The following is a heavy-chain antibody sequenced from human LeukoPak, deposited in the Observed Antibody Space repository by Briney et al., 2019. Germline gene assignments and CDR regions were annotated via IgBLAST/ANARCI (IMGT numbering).Heavy chain of an antibody. Sequence: SETLSLTCTVSGGSISSGGYYWSWIRQHPGKGLEWIGYIYYSGSTYYNPSLKSRVTISVDTSKNQFSLKLSSVTAADTAVYYCARVSDTPMYYFDYWGQGTLVTVSS. J-gene: IGHJ4*02. V-gene: IGHV4-31*03. D-gene: IGHD5-18*01. CDR2: IYYSGST. CDR3: ARVSDTPMYYFDY. CDR1: GGSISSGGYY.